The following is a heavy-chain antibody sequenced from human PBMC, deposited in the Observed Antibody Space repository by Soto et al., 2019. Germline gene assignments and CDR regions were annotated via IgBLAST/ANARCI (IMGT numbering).Heavy chain of an antibody. J-gene: IGHJ4*02. D-gene: IGHD6-19*01. CDR3: AKESLKTPVTGPVDC. V-gene: IGHV3-23*01. CDR1: GCTFSSYA. Sequence: EVQLLESGGGLVQPGGSQRLSCTASGCTFSSYALSWVRQAPGKGLEWVSSISGSGGSTYYADSVKGRVTISRDNSKNALYLQMSSLRAEDTAVYYCAKESLKTPVTGPVDCWGQGTVVTVSS. CDR2: ISGSGGST.